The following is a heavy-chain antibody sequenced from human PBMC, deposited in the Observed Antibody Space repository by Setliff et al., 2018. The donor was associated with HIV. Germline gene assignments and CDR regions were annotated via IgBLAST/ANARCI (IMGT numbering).Heavy chain of an antibody. CDR2: IYYSGST. CDR3: ARGAYRDGYDY. D-gene: IGHD5-18*01. Sequence: PSETLSLTCTVPGGSVSDYFWNWIRQPPGEGLEWIGYIYYSGSTNYNPSLESRVSISVDTSKNQFSLRLSSVTAADTAVYHCARGAYRDGYDYWGQGTLVTVSS. V-gene: IGHV4-59*02. J-gene: IGHJ4*02. CDR1: GGSVSDYF.